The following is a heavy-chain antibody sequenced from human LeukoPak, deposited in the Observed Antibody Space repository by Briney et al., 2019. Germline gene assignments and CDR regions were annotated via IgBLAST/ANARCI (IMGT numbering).Heavy chain of an antibody. CDR3: ASWPVGWYGEDS. D-gene: IGHD6-19*01. CDR2: IYGGGST. V-gene: IGHV3-53*01. J-gene: IGHJ4*02. Sequence: GGSLRLSCAATGLSVSSNFMSWVRQAPGKGLGWGSVIYGGGSTYYTECVKGRVTISRLTPKNTLYLQMNSLRVEDTAVYYCASWPVGWYGEDSWGQGTLVTVSS. CDR1: GLSVSSNF.